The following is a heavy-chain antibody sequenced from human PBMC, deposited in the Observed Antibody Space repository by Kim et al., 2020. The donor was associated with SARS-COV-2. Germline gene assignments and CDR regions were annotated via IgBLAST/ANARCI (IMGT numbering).Heavy chain of an antibody. CDR3: ARAYRWTGANSQGAFDI. D-gene: IGHD1-26*01. CDR1: GGTFSSYA. J-gene: IGHJ3*02. CDR2: IIPIFGTA. Sequence: SVKVSCKASGGTFSSYAISWVRQAPGQGLEWMGGIIPIFGTANYAQKFQGRVTITADESTSTAYMELSSLRSEDTAVYYCARAYRWTGANSQGAFDIWGQGTMVTVSS. V-gene: IGHV1-69*13.